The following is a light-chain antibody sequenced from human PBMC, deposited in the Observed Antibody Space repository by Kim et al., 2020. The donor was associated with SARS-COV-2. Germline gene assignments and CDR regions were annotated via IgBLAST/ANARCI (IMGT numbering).Light chain of an antibody. Sequence: LSPGERAPHPCRASQSFTGELAWYQRKPGQPPRLLIYDASDRATGIPARFSGSGSGTDFTLTISSLEPGDTAVYYCQQRSRWPITFGQGTRLEIK. CDR2: DAS. CDR3: QQRSRWPIT. CDR1: QSFTGE. V-gene: IGKV3-11*01. J-gene: IGKJ5*01.